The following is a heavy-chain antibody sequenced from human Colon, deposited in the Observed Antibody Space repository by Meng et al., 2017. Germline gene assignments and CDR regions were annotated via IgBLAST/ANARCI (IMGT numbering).Heavy chain of an antibody. J-gene: IGHJ4*02. CDR1: GFTFSSYS. CDR3: ARSITMVRGSALGFDY. CDR2: ISSSSSYI. D-gene: IGHD3-10*01. Sequence: GESLKISCAASGFTFSSYSMNWVRQAPGKGLEWVSSISSSSSYIYYADSVKGRFTISRDNAKNSLYLQMNSLRAEDTAVYYCARSITMVRGSALGFDYWGRGTLVTVSS. V-gene: IGHV3-21*01.